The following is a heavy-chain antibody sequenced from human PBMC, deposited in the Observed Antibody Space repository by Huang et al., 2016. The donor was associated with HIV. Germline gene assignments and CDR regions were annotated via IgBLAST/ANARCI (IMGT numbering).Heavy chain of an antibody. CDR1: GDFISSTNYY. V-gene: IGHV4-39*01. CDR3: ASQHIGAAATWF. CDR2: VYQRVST. D-gene: IGHD6-13*01. J-gene: IGHJ4*02. Sequence: QLPLQESGPGQVKPSETLSLTCTVSGDFISSTNYYWGWIRQSPGMGLELVVGVYQRVSTNYNPSLKSRVTLSVDTSRNQFSLRLNSVTAADTAVYYCASQHIGAAATWFWGRGTQVAVSS.